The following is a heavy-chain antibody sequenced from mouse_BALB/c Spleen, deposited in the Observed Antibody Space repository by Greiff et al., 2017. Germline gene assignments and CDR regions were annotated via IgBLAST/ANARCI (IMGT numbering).Heavy chain of an antibody. J-gene: IGHJ4*01. D-gene: IGHD2-1*01. Sequence: VKLQQPGAELVRPGASVKLSCKASGYTFTSYWINWVKQRPGQGLEWIGNIYPSDSYTNYNQKFKDKATLTVDKSSSTAYMQLSSPTSEDSAVYYCTRGLGNYAMDYWGQGTSVTVSS. CDR3: TRGLGNYAMDY. V-gene: IGHV1-69*02. CDR1: GYTFTSYW. CDR2: IYPSDSYT.